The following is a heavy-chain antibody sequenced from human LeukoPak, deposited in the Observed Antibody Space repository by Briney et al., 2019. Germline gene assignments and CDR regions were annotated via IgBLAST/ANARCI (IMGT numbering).Heavy chain of an antibody. V-gene: IGHV3-53*01. Sequence: GGSLRLSCAASGFTVSSNYMSWVRQAPGKGLEWVSVLTGDGNTYYADSVKGRFTNSRDDSKNTLFLQMNNLRAEDTAVYFCAKVKWKLIGYFDYWGQGTLVTVSS. D-gene: IGHD1-20*01. J-gene: IGHJ4*02. CDR2: LTGDGNT. CDR3: AKVKWKLIGYFDY. CDR1: GFTVSSNY.